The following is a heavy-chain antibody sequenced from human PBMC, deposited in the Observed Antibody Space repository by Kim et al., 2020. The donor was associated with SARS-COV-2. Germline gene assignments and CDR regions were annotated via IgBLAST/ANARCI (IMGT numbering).Heavy chain of an antibody. CDR3: VRGFDS. Sequence: SETLSLTCTVSGGSISSYYWSWIRQPPGKGLEWIGYIYYSGSTNYNPSLKSRVTISVDTSKNQFSLKLSSVTAADTAVYYCVRGFDSWGQGTLVTVSS. D-gene: IGHD3-16*01. CDR1: GGSISSYY. V-gene: IGHV4-59*13. J-gene: IGHJ4*02. CDR2: IYYSGST.